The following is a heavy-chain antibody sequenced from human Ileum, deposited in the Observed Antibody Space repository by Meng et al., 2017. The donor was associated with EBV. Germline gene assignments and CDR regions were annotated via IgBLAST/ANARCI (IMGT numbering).Heavy chain of an antibody. Sequence: QVQLVGSGGGVVQPGRSLRLSCAASGFTFSSYAMHWVRQAPGKGLEWVAVISYDGSNKYYADSVKGRFTISRDNSKNTLYLQMNSLRAEDTAVYYCARDRDGYHDYWGQGTLVTVSS. D-gene: IGHD5-24*01. J-gene: IGHJ4*02. V-gene: IGHV3-30-3*01. CDR3: ARDRDGYHDY. CDR2: ISYDGSNK. CDR1: GFTFSSYA.